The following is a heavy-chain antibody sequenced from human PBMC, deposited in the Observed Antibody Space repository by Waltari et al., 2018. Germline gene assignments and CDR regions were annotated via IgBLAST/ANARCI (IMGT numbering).Heavy chain of an antibody. J-gene: IGHJ5*02. D-gene: IGHD6-19*01. CDR1: GFIFSDFY. CDR3: ARGSVANP. V-gene: IGHV3-11*04. CDR2: ISNSGDTV. Sequence: LVESGGGLVRPGRSLRLSCTASGFIFSDFYMSWIRQPPGKGLEWIAYISNSGDTVYYADSVKGRFAVSRDNADNSMFLQMNSLRGNDTAVYYCARGSVANPWGQGALVIVSS.